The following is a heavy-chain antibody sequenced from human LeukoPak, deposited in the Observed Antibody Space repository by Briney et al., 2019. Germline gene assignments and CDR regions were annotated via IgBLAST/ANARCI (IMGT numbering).Heavy chain of an antibody. CDR3: AKYSYGFSSDY. J-gene: IGHJ4*02. CDR1: GGSFSGYY. Sequence: SETLSLTCAVYGGSFSGYYWSWIRQPPGKGLEWIGEINHSGSTNYNPSLKSRVTISVDTSKNQFSLKLSSVTAADTAVYYCAKYSYGFSSDYWGQGTLVTVSS. D-gene: IGHD5-18*01. V-gene: IGHV4-34*01. CDR2: INHSGST.